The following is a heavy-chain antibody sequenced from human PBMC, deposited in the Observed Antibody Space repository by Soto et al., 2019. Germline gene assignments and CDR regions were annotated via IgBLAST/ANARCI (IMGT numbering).Heavy chain of an antibody. Sequence: QVQLVESGGGVVQPGGSLRLSCAASGFTFGSYSMHWVRQAPGKGLEWVAVTGYDGAKKYYADSVKGRFTISRDNYRNTLDLQMDRLRGDDTAVYYCARGEGYCSYGTCYRYFDYWGQGALVTVSS. D-gene: IGHD2-15*01. CDR1: GFTFGSYS. V-gene: IGHV3-30*03. CDR2: TGYDGAKK. J-gene: IGHJ4*02. CDR3: ARGEGYCSYGTCYRYFDY.